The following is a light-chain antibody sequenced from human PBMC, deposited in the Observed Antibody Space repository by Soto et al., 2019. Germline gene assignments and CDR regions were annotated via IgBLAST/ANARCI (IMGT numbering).Light chain of an antibody. CDR1: SSDVGGYDY. CDR3: SSYTITSTRL. V-gene: IGLV2-14*01. CDR2: DVS. Sequence: QSALTQPASVSGSPGQSITISCTGTSSDVGGYDYVSWYQQHPGKAPKLMIYDVSNRPSGVFDRFSGSKSGNTASLTISGLQAEDEADYYCSSYTITSTRLFGTGTKVTVL. J-gene: IGLJ1*01.